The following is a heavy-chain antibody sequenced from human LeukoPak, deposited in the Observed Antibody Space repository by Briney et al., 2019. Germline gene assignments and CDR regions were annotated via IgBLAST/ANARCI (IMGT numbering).Heavy chain of an antibody. J-gene: IGHJ4*02. CDR3: ARGVYIAAAQYGY. Sequence: KTSETLSLTCTVSGGSISSYYWSWIRQPQGKGLEWIGYIYYSGTTNYNPSLKSRVTISVDTSKNQFSLKLSSVTAADTAVYYCARGVYIAAAQYGYWGQGTLVTVSS. V-gene: IGHV4-59*01. D-gene: IGHD6-13*01. CDR1: GGSISSYY. CDR2: IYYSGTT.